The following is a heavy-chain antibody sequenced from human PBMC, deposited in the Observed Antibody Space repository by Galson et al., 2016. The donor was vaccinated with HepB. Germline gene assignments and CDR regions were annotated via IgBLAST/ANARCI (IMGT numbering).Heavy chain of an antibody. CDR3: ARRDIPMANDY. CDR1: GFRFSSYW. Sequence: SLRLSCAASGFRFSSYWMHWVRQAPGKGLVWVSRINGDGSSTSYADYVKGRFTISRDNANNTLYLQMKSLRAEDPAVYFCARRDIPMANDYWGQRVFVTLSS. CDR2: INGDGSST. D-gene: IGHD5-18*01. J-gene: IGHJ4*02. V-gene: IGHV3-74*01.